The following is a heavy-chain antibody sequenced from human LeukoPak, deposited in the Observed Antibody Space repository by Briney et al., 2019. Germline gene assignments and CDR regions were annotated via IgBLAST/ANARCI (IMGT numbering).Heavy chain of an antibody. CDR1: GGSFSGYY. V-gene: IGHV4-34*01. J-gene: IGHJ4*02. D-gene: IGHD3-10*01. Sequence: SETLSLTCAVYGGSFSGYYWSWIRQPPGKGLEWIGSIYYSGSTYYNPSLKSRVTISVDTSKNQFSLKLSSVTAADTAVYYCASYYYGSGSWSQGTLVTVSS. CDR2: IYYSGST. CDR3: ASYYYGSGS.